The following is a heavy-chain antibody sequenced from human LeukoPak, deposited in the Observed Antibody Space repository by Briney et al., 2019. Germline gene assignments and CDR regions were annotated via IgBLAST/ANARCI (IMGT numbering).Heavy chain of an antibody. CDR2: INPSGGST. CDR3: ARDTYSGSPVDAFDI. Sequence: ASVKASCKASGYTFTSYYMHWVRQAPGQGLEWMGIINPSGGSTSYAQKFQGRVTMTRDTSTSTVYMELSSLRSEDTAVYYCARDTYSGSPVDAFDIWGQGTMVTVSS. J-gene: IGHJ3*02. V-gene: IGHV1-46*01. D-gene: IGHD1-26*01. CDR1: GYTFTSYY.